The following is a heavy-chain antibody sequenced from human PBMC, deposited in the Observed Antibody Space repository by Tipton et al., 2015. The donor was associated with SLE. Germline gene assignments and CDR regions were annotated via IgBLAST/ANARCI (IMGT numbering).Heavy chain of an antibody. J-gene: IGHJ4*02. Sequence: GSLRLSCAASGFTFSIYAMSWVRQAPGKGLEWVSAISGSGGSTYYADSVKGRFTISRDNSKNTLYLQMNSLRAEDTAVYYCAKPVGYSGYDSWDYWGQGTLVTVSS. CDR1: GFTFSIYA. V-gene: IGHV3-23*01. CDR2: ISGSGGST. CDR3: AKPVGYSGYDSWDY. D-gene: IGHD5-12*01.